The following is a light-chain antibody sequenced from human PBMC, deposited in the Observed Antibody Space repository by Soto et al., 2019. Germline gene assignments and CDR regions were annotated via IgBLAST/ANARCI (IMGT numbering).Light chain of an antibody. Sequence: DIPMTQSPSTLSASVGDRVTITCRASQSISSWLAWYQQKPGKAPKLLIYKASSLESGVPSRFSGSGSGTEFTLTSSSLQPADFATYYCQQYNSYPWTFGQGTKVEIK. CDR1: QSISSW. CDR3: QQYNSYPWT. V-gene: IGKV1-5*03. J-gene: IGKJ1*01. CDR2: KAS.